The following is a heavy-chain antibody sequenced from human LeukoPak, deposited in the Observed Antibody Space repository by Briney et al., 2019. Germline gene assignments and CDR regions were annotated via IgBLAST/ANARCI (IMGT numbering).Heavy chain of an antibody. J-gene: IGHJ5*02. Sequence: SETLSLTCTVSGVSISSYYWSWNRQLPGKGLEWIAYISHSGSTNYNPSLKSRVTISVDMSKNQFSLRLSSVTAADTAVYYCARAKYCGSSSCYSDWFDPWGQGTLVTVSS. CDR1: GVSISSYY. CDR2: ISHSGST. CDR3: ARAKYCGSSSCYSDWFDP. V-gene: IGHV4-59*01. D-gene: IGHD2-2*01.